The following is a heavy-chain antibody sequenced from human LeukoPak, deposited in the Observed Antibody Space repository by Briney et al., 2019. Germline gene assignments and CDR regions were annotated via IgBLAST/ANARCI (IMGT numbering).Heavy chain of an antibody. CDR1: GFIFSSYG. J-gene: IGHJ4*02. D-gene: IGHD3-22*01. CDR3: ARARNYYDSSGYFNFDY. CDR2: IKQDGSEK. V-gene: IGHV3-7*01. Sequence: GGSLRLSCAASGFIFSSYGMHWVRQAPGKGLEWVANIKQDGSEKYYVDSVKGRFTISRDNAKNSLYLQMNSLRAEDTAVYYCARARNYYDSSGYFNFDYWGQGTLVTVSS.